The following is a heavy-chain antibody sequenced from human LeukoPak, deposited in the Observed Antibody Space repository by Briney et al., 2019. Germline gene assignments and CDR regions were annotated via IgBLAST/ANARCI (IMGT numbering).Heavy chain of an antibody. CDR2: ISSSSSYI. D-gene: IGHD3-22*01. V-gene: IGHV3-21*01. J-gene: IGHJ4*02. CDR3: AREWYYDSSRYY. Sequence: GGSLRLSCPASGFTFSTYSMNWVRQAPGKGREWVSSISSSSSYIDYADSVKGRFTISRDNAKNSLYLQMNSLRAEDTAVYYCAREWYYDSSRYYWGQGTLVTVSS. CDR1: GFTFSTYS.